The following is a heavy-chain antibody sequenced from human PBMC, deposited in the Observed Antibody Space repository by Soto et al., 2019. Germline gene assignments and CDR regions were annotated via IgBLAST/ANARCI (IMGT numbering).Heavy chain of an antibody. CDR2: IYYSGGT. Sequence: PSETLSLTCTVSGGSVSSGSYYWSWIRQPPGKGLEWIGYIYYSGGTNYNPSLKSRVTISVDTSKNQFSLKLSSVTAADTAVYYCARSLGVFGTVTLAFDIWGQGTMVTVSS. V-gene: IGHV4-61*01. CDR1: GGSVSSGSYY. CDR3: ARSLGVFGTVTLAFDI. J-gene: IGHJ3*02. D-gene: IGHD4-17*01.